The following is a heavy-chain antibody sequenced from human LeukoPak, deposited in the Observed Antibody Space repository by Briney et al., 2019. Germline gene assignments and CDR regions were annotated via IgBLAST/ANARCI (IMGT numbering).Heavy chain of an antibody. V-gene: IGHV1-2*02. CDR3: ARADGEYYDSSGYYYFDY. D-gene: IGHD3-22*01. CDR2: INPNSGGT. Sequence: ASVKVSFKASGYTFTGYYMHWVRQAPGQGLEWMGWINPNSGGTNYAQKFQGRVTMTRDTSISTAYMELSRLRSDDTAVYYCARADGEYYDSSGYYYFDYWGQGTLVTVSS. CDR1: GYTFTGYY. J-gene: IGHJ4*02.